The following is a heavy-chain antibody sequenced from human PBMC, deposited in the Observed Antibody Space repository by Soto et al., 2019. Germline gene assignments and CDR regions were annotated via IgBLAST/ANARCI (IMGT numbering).Heavy chain of an antibody. Sequence: PSETLSLTCTVSGGSISSGGYYWSWIRQHPGKGLEWIGYIYYSGSTYYNPSLKSRVTISVDTSKNQFSLKLSSVTAADTAVYYCARDLLVDVVVPAAPNYYYYYGMDVWGQGTTVTGSS. CDR3: ARDLLVDVVVPAAPNYYYYYGMDV. D-gene: IGHD2-2*01. J-gene: IGHJ6*02. CDR1: GGSISSGGYY. V-gene: IGHV4-31*03. CDR2: IYYSGST.